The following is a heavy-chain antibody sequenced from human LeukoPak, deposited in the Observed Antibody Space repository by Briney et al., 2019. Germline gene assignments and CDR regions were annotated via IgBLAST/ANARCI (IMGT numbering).Heavy chain of an antibody. CDR1: GGSISSYY. CDR3: ARGPSILSLIQYNWFDP. Sequence: SETLSLTCTVSGGSISSYYWSWIRQPPGKGLEWIGYIYYSGSTNYNPSLKSRVTISVDTSKNQFSLKLSSVTAADTAVYYCARGPSILSLIQYNWFDPWGQGTLVTVSS. V-gene: IGHV4-59*01. CDR2: IYYSGST. D-gene: IGHD3-16*02. J-gene: IGHJ5*02.